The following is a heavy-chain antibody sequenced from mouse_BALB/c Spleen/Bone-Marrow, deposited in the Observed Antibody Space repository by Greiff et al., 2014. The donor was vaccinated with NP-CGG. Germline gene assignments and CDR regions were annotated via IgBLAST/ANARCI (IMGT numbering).Heavy chain of an antibody. CDR1: GFTFSSYG. CDR2: ISSGGSYT. V-gene: IGHV5-6*01. D-gene: IGHD2-4*01. Sequence: EVHLVESGGDLVKPGGSLKLSRAASGFTFSSYGMSWVRQTPDKRLEWVATISSGGSYTYYPDSVKGRFTISRDNAKNTLYLQMSSLKSEDTAMYYCARQTYYDYDGYFDYWGQGTTLTVSS. J-gene: IGHJ2*01. CDR3: ARQTYYDYDGYFDY.